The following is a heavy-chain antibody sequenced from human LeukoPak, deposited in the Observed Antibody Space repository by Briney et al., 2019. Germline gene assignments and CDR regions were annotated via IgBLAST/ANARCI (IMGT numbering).Heavy chain of an antibody. Sequence: PGGPLRLSCAASGFSFISYAMSWVRQAPGKGLEWVSVISGSGDSTDYADSVKGRFTISRDNSKNTLYVQINSLRAEDTAVYYCAKGGRYCVSTTCYCSHWGQGTLVTVSS. J-gene: IGHJ1*01. CDR1: GFSFISYA. CDR3: AKGGRYCVSTTCYCSH. V-gene: IGHV3-23*01. CDR2: ISGSGDST. D-gene: IGHD2-2*01.